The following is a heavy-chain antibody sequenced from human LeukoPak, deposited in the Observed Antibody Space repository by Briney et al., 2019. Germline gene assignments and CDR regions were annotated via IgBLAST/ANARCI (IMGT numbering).Heavy chain of an antibody. D-gene: IGHD2-21*02. J-gene: IGHJ4*02. V-gene: IGHV3-23*01. CDR1: GFTFSSYA. CDR3: TRGQSYCGADCYSD. Sequence: GGSLRLSCAASGFTFSSYAMSWVRQAPGKGLEWVSAISGSGGSTYYADSVKGRFTISRDNSKNTVFLQMNSLRVEDTALYYCTRGQSYCGADCYSDWGQGTLVTVSS. CDR2: ISGSGGST.